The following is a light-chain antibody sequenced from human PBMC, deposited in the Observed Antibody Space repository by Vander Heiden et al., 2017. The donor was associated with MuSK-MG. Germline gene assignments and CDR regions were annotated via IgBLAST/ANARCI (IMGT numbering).Light chain of an antibody. J-gene: IGKJ1*01. V-gene: IGKV3-20*01. CDR3: QKYGNSPRT. Sequence: ETVLTQSPGTLSLSPGERATLSCRASQSVSSNYLTGYQQKPGQAPRLLVYAASTRATGSPDRCSGSGSGTDVTLTISRLEPEDVAVYYCQKYGNSPRTFGQGTKVEI. CDR2: AAS. CDR1: QSVSSNY.